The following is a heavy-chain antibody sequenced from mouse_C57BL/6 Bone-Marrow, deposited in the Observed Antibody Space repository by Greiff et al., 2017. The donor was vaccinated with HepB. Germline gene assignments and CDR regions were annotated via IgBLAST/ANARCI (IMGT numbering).Heavy chain of an antibody. V-gene: IGHV1-19*01. J-gene: IGHJ4*01. CDR1: GYTFTDYY. CDR2: INPYNGGT. Sequence: EVQLQQSGPVLVKPGASVKMSCKASGYTFTDYYMNWVKQSHGKSLEWIGVINPYNGGTSYNQKFKGKATLTVDKSSSTAYMELNSLTSEDSAVYYCARYYYGSSYYYYAMDYWGQGTSVTVSS. D-gene: IGHD1-1*01. CDR3: ARYYYGSSYYYYAMDY.